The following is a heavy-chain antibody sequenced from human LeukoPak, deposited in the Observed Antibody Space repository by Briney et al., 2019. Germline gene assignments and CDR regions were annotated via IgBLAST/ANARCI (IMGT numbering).Heavy chain of an antibody. D-gene: IGHD6-19*01. Sequence: PSETLSLTCTVSGGSISSGSYFWSWIRQPPGKGLEWIGYTYYSGSTNYNPSLKSRVTISVDTSKNQFSLKLSSVTAADTAVYYCAREWRLAPYNWFDPWGQGTLVTVSS. CDR1: GGSISSGSYF. CDR2: TYYSGST. V-gene: IGHV4-61*01. CDR3: AREWRLAPYNWFDP. J-gene: IGHJ5*02.